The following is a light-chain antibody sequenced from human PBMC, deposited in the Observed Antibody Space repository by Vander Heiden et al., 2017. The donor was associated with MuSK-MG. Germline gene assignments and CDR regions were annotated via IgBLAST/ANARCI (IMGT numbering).Light chain of an antibody. CDR1: SSDIGGYNY. Sequence: QSALTQPPSASGSPGQSVTISCTGTSSDIGGYNYVSWYQQNPGRPPILIIYEVNKRPSAVPDRFSGSKSGNTASLTVSGLQAEAEADYYCSSYAGSNNWVFGGGTKLTVL. V-gene: IGLV2-8*01. CDR2: EVN. J-gene: IGLJ3*02. CDR3: SSYAGSNNWV.